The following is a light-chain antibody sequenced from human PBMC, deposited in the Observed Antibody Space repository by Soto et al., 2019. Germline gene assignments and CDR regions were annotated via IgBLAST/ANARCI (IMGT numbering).Light chain of an antibody. Sequence: EIVMTQSPPTLSMFPGERATLSCRASQSVSTNLAWYQQKPGQAPRLLIYGASARATGIPARFSGSGSGTEFTLTISSLQSEDFAVYYCHQYNNWPPYTFGQGTKLEIK. J-gene: IGKJ2*01. V-gene: IGKV3-15*01. CDR1: QSVSTN. CDR3: HQYNNWPPYT. CDR2: GAS.